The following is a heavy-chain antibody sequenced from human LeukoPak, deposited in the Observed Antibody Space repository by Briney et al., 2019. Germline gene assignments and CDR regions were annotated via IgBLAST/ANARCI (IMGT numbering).Heavy chain of an antibody. CDR2: INIDESTA. J-gene: IGHJ6*02. Sequence: GGSLRLSCAASGFTFSSYWMNWVRQAPGKGLVWVSRINIDESTANYADSVKGRFTISRDNAKNTLYLQMNSLRAEDTAVYYCARNEYSSSGSGQVDVWGQGTTVTVSS. CDR3: ARNEYSSSGSGQVDV. CDR1: GFTFSSYW. D-gene: IGHD5-18*01. V-gene: IGHV3-74*01.